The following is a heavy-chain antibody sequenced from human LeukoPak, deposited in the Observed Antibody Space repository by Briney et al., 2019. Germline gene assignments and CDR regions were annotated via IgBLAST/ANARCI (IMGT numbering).Heavy chain of an antibody. CDR2: IKQDGSEK. CDR1: GFTFSSYW. CDR3: ARGLYSSSWSVDY. D-gene: IGHD6-13*01. Sequence: GGSLRLSCTASGFTFSSYWMTWVRQAPGKGLEWVANIKQDGSEKYYVDSVKGRFTISRDNAKNSLYLQMNSLRAEDTAVYYCARGLYSSSWSVDYWGQGTLVTVSS. J-gene: IGHJ4*02. V-gene: IGHV3-7*01.